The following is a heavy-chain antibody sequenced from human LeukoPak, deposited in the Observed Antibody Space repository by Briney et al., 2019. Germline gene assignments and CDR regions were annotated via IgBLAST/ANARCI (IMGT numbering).Heavy chain of an antibody. D-gene: IGHD4-11*01. CDR3: VKPLFLSNCFDY. V-gene: IGHV3-23*01. CDR1: GFTFSSYA. Sequence: GGSLRLSCAASGFTFSSYAMSWVRQAPGKGLEWVSAISGSGGSTYYADSVKGRFTISRDNSKNTLYLQMNSLRAEDTAVYYCVKPLFLSNCFDYWGQGTLVTVSS. J-gene: IGHJ4*02. CDR2: ISGSGGST.